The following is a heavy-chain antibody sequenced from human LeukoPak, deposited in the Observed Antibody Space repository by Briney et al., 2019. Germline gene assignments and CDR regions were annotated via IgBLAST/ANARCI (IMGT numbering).Heavy chain of an antibody. V-gene: IGHV1-8*03. CDR1: GYTFTTYD. J-gene: IGHJ4*02. Sequence: ASVKVSCKASGYTFTTYDITWVRQATGQGLEWMGWMNPNSGNTAYAQKFQGRVTITRNTSISTAYMELSSLRSEDTAVYYCAREDYYDSGSDDYWGQGTLVTVSS. CDR2: MNPNSGNT. D-gene: IGHD3-22*01. CDR3: AREDYYDSGSDDY.